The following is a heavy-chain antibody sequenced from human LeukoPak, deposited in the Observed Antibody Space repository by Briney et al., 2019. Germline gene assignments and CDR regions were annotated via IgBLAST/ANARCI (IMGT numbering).Heavy chain of an antibody. V-gene: IGHV4-34*01. D-gene: IGHD5-12*01. J-gene: IGHJ4*02. Sequence: SETLSLTCAVYGGSFSDSYWSWIRQPPGKGLEWIGEINHSGSTNYNPSLKSRVTISVDTSKNQFSLKLSSVTAADTAVYYCARGRLATRRLSGGYYFDYWGQGTLVTVSS. CDR1: GGSFSDSY. CDR2: INHSGST. CDR3: ARGRLATRRLSGGYYFDY.